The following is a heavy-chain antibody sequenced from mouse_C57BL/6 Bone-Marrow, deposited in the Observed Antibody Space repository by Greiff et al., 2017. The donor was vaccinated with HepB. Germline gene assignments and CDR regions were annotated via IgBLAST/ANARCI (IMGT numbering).Heavy chain of an antibody. D-gene: IGHD1-1*01. CDR1: GYTFTSYG. V-gene: IGHV1-81*01. J-gene: IGHJ2*01. Sequence: VKLMESGAELARPGASVKLSCKASGYTFTSYGISWVKQRTGQGLEWIGEIYPRSGNTYYNEKFKGKATLTADKSSSTAYMELRSLTSEDSAVYFCARWGYYGSSFYFDDWGQGTTLTVSS. CDR3: ARWGYYGSSFYFDD. CDR2: IYPRSGNT.